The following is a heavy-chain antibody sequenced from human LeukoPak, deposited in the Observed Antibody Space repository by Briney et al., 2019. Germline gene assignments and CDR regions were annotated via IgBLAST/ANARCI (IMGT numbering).Heavy chain of an antibody. Sequence: GGSLRLSCAASGFTFSNYEMNWVRQAPGKGLEWVSYISSSSGVTIYYADSVKGRFTISRDNAKNSLCLQMNSLRAEDTAVYYCARFTIGWYYFDYWGQGTLVTVSS. CDR3: ARFTIGWYYFDY. CDR2: ISSSSGVTI. CDR1: GFTFSNYE. J-gene: IGHJ4*02. D-gene: IGHD6-19*01. V-gene: IGHV3-48*03.